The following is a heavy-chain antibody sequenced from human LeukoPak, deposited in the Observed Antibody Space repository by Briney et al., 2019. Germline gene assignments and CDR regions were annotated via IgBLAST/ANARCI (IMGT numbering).Heavy chain of an antibody. Sequence: PSETLSLTCTVSGGSISSGGYYWSWIRQHPGKGLEWIGYIYYSGSTYYNPSLKSRVTISVDTSKNQFSLKLSSVTAADTAVYYCAREIVVPAAIGSNWFDPWGQGTLVTVSS. CDR2: IYYSGST. J-gene: IGHJ5*02. D-gene: IGHD2-2*01. CDR1: GGSISSGGYY. V-gene: IGHV4-31*03. CDR3: AREIVVPAAIGSNWFDP.